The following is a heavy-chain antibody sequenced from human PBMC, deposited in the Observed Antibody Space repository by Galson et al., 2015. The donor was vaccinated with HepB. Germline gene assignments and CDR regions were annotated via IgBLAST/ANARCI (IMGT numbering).Heavy chain of an antibody. D-gene: IGHD1-1*01. Sequence: SVKVSCKASGGTFSSYAISWVRQAPGQGLEWMGGIIPIFGTANYAQKFQGRVTITADESTSTAYMELSSLRSEDTAVYHCAGGSTGTTVYYYYYMDVWGKGTTVTVSS. CDR1: GGTFSSYA. CDR2: IIPIFGTA. CDR3: AGGSTGTTVYYYYYMDV. J-gene: IGHJ6*03. V-gene: IGHV1-69*13.